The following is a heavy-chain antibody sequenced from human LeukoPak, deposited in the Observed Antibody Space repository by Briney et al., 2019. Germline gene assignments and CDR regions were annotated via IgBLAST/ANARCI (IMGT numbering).Heavy chain of an antibody. Sequence: GGSLRLSCAASGFTFSSYWMNWARQAPGKGLEWVASINHNGNVNYYVDSVKGRFTISRDNAKNSLYLQMNSLRAEDTAVYYCAKDYGSGWYYDYWGQGTLVTVSS. CDR2: INHNGNVN. V-gene: IGHV3-7*01. D-gene: IGHD6-19*01. CDR3: AKDYGSGWYYDY. J-gene: IGHJ4*02. CDR1: GFTFSSYW.